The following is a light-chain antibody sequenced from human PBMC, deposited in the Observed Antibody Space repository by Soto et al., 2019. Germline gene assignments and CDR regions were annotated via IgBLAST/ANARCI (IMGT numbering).Light chain of an antibody. CDR1: QSVSNNY. CDR3: HQYGDSPL. V-gene: IGKV3-20*01. CDR2: GAS. Sequence: EIVLTQSPGTLSLSPGERATLSCRASQSVSNNYLAWYQQKPGQAPRLLIYGASIRATGIPDRFGGSGSGTDFTLTISRLEPEDFAVYYCHQYGDSPLFGPGTKVDTK. J-gene: IGKJ3*01.